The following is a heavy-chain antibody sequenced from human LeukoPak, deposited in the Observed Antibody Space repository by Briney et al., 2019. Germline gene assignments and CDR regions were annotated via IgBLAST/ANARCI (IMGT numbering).Heavy chain of an antibody. D-gene: IGHD3-3*01. CDR3: ARVFWSGYGVNWFDP. CDR2: MNPNSGGT. Sequence: ASVKVSCKASGYPFTTYDINWVRQAPGQGLEWVAWMNPNSGGTVYAQKFQGRVTMTRNTSISTAYMELSSLRSEDTAVYYCARVFWSGYGVNWFDPWGQGTLVTVSS. V-gene: IGHV1-8*01. CDR1: GYPFTTYD. J-gene: IGHJ5*02.